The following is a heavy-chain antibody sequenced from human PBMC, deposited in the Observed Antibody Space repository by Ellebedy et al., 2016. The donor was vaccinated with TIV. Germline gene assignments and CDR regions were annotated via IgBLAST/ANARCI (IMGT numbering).Heavy chain of an antibody. J-gene: IGHJ3*01. V-gene: IGHV4-39*01. CDR1: GGSITTNSYY. CDR2: INYSGNT. Sequence: MPSETLSLTCSVSGGSITTNSYYWGWIRQPPGKGLEWLGSINYSGNTYSNPSLKSRMTMSVDMSTNQFSLRLTSLTAADTAIYYCARRKLVPRAFDVWGQGTSVIVSS. CDR3: ARRKLVPRAFDV. D-gene: IGHD3-3*02.